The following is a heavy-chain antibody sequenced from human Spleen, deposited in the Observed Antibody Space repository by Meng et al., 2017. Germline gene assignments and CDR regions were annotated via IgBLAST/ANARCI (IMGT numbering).Heavy chain of an antibody. CDR2: FYPGDSDT. V-gene: IGHV5-51*01. CDR1: GYSFTNFW. CDR3: ARGVWGYDFLTSYHPKQFDY. D-gene: IGHD3-9*01. Sequence: GESLKISCKGSGYSFTNFWIGWVRQMPGKGLEWMGIFYPGDSDTRYSPSFQGQVTISVDKSISTAYLQWSSLKASDTAMYYCARGVWGYDFLTSYHPKQFDYWGQGTLVTVSS. J-gene: IGHJ4*02.